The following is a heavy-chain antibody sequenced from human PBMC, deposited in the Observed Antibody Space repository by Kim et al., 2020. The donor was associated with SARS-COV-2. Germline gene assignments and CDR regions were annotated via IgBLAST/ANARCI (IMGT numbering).Heavy chain of an antibody. CDR2: INHSGST. D-gene: IGHD3-22*01. J-gene: IGHJ4*02. V-gene: IGHV4-34*01. CDR1: GGSFSGYY. Sequence: SETLSLTCAVYGGSFSGYYWSWIRQPPGKGLEWIGEINHSGSTNYNPSLKSRVTISVDTSKNQFSLKLSSVTAADTAVYYCASSPVDTDSYYYDSSGYYYVLGYWGQGTLVTVSP. CDR3: ASSPVDTDSYYYDSSGYYYVLGY.